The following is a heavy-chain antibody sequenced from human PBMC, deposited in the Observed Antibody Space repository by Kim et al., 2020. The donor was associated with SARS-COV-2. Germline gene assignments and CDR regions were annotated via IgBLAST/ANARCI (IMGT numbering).Heavy chain of an antibody. Sequence: GGSLRLSCAASGFTVSSNYMSWVRQAPGKGLEWVSVIYSGGSTYYADSVKGRFTISRHNSKNTLYLQMNSLRAEDTAVYYCAGNYDILTGTDDYWGQGTLVTVSS. CDR1: GFTVSSNY. J-gene: IGHJ4*02. CDR2: IYSGGST. V-gene: IGHV3-53*04. CDR3: AGNYDILTGTDDY. D-gene: IGHD3-9*01.